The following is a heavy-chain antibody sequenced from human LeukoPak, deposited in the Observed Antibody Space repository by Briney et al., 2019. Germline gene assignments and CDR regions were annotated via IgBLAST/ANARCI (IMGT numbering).Heavy chain of an antibody. CDR3: AKGTALIDY. CDR1: GFTFRAYS. V-gene: IGHV3-23*01. Sequence: GGSLRLSCAASGFTFRAYSMTWVRRAPGKGLEWVSTIGAGDYTTYYADSMKGRFTISRDDSKNTLFLRMNSLRAEDTAVYYCAKGTALIDYWGQGTLVTVSS. D-gene: IGHD5-18*01. CDR2: IGAGDYTT. J-gene: IGHJ4*02.